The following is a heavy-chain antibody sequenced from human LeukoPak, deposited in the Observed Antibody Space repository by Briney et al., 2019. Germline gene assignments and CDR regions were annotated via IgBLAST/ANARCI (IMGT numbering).Heavy chain of an antibody. CDR2: ISTNTGDT. Sequence: ASVRVSCRASGYIFTGYGITWVRQAPGQGLEWMGWISTNTGDTVYAENVQGRVTLTTDTSTNTAYMDVTSLNSDDTALYFCARDVSRGYMDYWGQGILVTVSS. CDR3: ARDVSRGYMDY. J-gene: IGHJ4*02. V-gene: IGHV1-18*01. CDR1: GYIFTGYG.